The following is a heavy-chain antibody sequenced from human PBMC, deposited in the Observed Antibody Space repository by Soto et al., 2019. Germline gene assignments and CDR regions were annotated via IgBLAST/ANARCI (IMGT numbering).Heavy chain of an antibody. CDR1: GYIFTDYW. CDR3: ARIAAYSNYGVAWLDS. D-gene: IGHD4-4*01. V-gene: IGHV5-10-1*01. J-gene: IGHJ5*01. CDR2: IDPRDSFT. Sequence: GESLKISCQVSGYIFTDYWITWVRQIPGKGLEWLGRIDPRDSFTNYNPSWHGHVTLSADKSITTAYLQWSSLMASDTAMYYCARIAAYSNYGVAWLDSWGQGTPVTVSS.